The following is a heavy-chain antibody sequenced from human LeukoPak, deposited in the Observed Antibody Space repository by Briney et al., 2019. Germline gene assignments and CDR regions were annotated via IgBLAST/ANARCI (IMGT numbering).Heavy chain of an antibody. D-gene: IGHD1-26*01. CDR2: INHSGST. Sequence: SETLSLTCAVYGGSFSGYYWSWIRQPPGKGLEWIGEINHSGSTNYNPSLKSRVTISVDTSKNQFSLKLSSVTAADTAMYYCARGGNSGSYSHWGQGTLVTVSS. CDR1: GGSFSGYY. V-gene: IGHV4-34*01. CDR3: ARGGNSGSYSH. J-gene: IGHJ4*02.